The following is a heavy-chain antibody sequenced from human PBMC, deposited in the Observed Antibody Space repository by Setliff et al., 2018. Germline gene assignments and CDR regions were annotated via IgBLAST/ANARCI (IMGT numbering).Heavy chain of an antibody. Sequence: PGGSLSLSCAASGFSFSSYAMSWVRQAPGKGLEWVSTIIGSGISTYYSDSVQGRFTISRDNHKNTLHLQMNSLRVEDTAIYYCAKSPHDFWSGRVFFDYWGQGMLVTAPQ. CDR1: GFSFSSYA. V-gene: IGHV3-23*01. CDR2: IIGSGIST. J-gene: IGHJ4*01. D-gene: IGHD3-3*01. CDR3: AKSPHDFWSGRVFFDY.